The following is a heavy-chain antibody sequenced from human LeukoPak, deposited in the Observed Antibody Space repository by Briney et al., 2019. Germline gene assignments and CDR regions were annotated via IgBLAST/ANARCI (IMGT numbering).Heavy chain of an antibody. CDR1: GFTFSDTW. D-gene: IGHD2-21*02. J-gene: IGHJ6*03. V-gene: IGHV3-74*01. Sequence: GGSLRLSCAASGFTFSDTWMHWVRQAPGEGLVWVSRIRSDGSDTRYAESVKGRFTISRDNAKNTLYLQMNSLRAEDTAVYYCATAYCGGDCSLRFDYYYMDVWGKGTTVTISS. CDR3: ATAYCGGDCSLRFDYYYMDV. CDR2: IRSDGSDT.